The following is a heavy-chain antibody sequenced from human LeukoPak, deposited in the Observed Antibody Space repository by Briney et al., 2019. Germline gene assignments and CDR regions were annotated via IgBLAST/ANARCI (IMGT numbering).Heavy chain of an antibody. CDR1: GFTFSSYW. V-gene: IGHV3-7*01. CDR3: ARLVGYYYYYMDV. D-gene: IGHD3-10*01. Sequence: GGSLRLSCAASGFTFSSYWMSWVRQAPGKGLEWVANIKQDGSVKYYVDSVKGRFTISRDNAKNSLYLQMNSLRAEDTAVYYCARLVGYYYYYMDVWGKGTTVTVSS. J-gene: IGHJ6*03. CDR2: IKQDGSVK.